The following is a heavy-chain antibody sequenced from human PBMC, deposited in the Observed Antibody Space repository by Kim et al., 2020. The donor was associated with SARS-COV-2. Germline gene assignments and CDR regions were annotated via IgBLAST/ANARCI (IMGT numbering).Heavy chain of an antibody. CDR3: TTELLPPSITMVRGVIITTADY. D-gene: IGHD3-10*01. J-gene: IGHJ4*02. V-gene: IGHV3-15*01. CDR1: GFTFSNAW. Sequence: GGSLRLSCAASGFTFSNAWMSWVRQAPGKGLEWVGRIKSKTDGGTTDYAAPVKGRFTISRDDSKNTLYLQMNSLKTEDTAVYYCTTELLPPSITMVRGVIITTADYWGQGTLVTVSS. CDR2: IKSKTDGGTT.